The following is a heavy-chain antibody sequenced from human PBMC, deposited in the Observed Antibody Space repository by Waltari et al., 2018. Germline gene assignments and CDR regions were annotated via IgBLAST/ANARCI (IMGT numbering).Heavy chain of an antibody. J-gene: IGHJ4*02. CDR1: GFSFSNYA. V-gene: IGHV3-23*01. Sequence: EVQLLESGGGLVQPGGSLRLSCAASGFSFSNYAMSWRRQDPGKGLEYVSAISVSGGNTYYADSVKGRFTVSRDNSKNTLFLQLNRLRAEDTATYYCASQVDFALVPVERHFDSWGQGTLVTVSP. CDR3: ASQVDFALVPVERHFDS. D-gene: IGHD2-8*02. CDR2: ISVSGGNT.